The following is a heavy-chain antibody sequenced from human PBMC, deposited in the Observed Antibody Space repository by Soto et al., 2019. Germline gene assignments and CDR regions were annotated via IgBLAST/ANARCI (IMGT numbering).Heavy chain of an antibody. V-gene: IGHV4-31*03. CDR1: GGSISSGGYY. J-gene: IGHJ4*02. Sequence: QVQLQESGPGLVKPSQTLSLTCTVSGGSISSGGYYWSWIRQHPGKGLEWIGYIYYSGSTYYNPSLKSRVTVSVDTDKNQFSLKLSFVTAADTAVYYCARGKEYYDSSGYYYSRADDYWGQGTLVTVSS. CDR3: ARGKEYYDSSGYYYSRADDY. D-gene: IGHD3-22*01. CDR2: IYYSGST.